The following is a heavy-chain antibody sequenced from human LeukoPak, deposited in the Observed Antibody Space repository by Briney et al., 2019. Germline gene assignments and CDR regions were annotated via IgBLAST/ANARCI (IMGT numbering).Heavy chain of an antibody. CDR1: GGSLNNHF. V-gene: IGHV4-59*11. CDR3: ARDDPATAFDY. Sequence: SETLSLTCTVSGGSLNNHFWSWIRQPPGKGPEWIGYIFYSGSTSYNPSLRSRVSLSLDPSKNRFSLRLRSITAADTAMYYCARDDPATAFDYWGPGTLVIVSS. D-gene: IGHD2-21*02. CDR2: IFYSGST. J-gene: IGHJ4*02.